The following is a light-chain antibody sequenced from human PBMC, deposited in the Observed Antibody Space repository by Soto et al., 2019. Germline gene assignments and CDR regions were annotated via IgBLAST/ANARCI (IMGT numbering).Light chain of an antibody. V-gene: IGKV3-11*01. CDR1: QSVSSY. CDR2: DAS. Sequence: EIVLTQSPATLSLSPGERATLSCRASQSVSSYLAWYQQKPGQAPRLLIYDASNRATGIPARFSGSGSGTDFTLTISSLEFEDFAVYYCQQTSNWPPSITFGQGTRLEIK. J-gene: IGKJ5*01. CDR3: QQTSNWPPSIT.